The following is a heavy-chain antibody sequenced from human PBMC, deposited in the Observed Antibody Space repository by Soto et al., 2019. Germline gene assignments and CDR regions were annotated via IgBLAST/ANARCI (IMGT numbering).Heavy chain of an antibody. CDR2: IYSGGST. D-gene: IGHD3-22*01. J-gene: IGHJ4*02. V-gene: IGHV3-66*01. Sequence: EVQLVESEGGLVQPGGSLRLSCAASGFTVSSNYMSWVRQAPGKGLEWVSVIYSGGSTYYADSVKGRFTISRDNSKNTLYLQMNSLRAEDTAVYYCARDGDYDSSTEWVYYFDYWGQGTLVTVSS. CDR1: GFTVSSNY. CDR3: ARDGDYDSSTEWVYYFDY.